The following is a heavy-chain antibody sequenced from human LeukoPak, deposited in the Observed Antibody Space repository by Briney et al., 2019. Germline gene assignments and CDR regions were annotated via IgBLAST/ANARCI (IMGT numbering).Heavy chain of an antibody. CDR1: GFTFSSYG. CDR3: AKRSDYGGDGNYFDY. V-gene: IGHV3-23*01. CDR2: ISGRDSNT. D-gene: IGHD4-23*01. J-gene: IGHJ4*02. Sequence: PGGSLRLSCAASGFTFSSYGMSWVGQAPGQGLAGVSTISGRDSNTYYADSVNGRFTISRDNSKNTLYLHLNSLRAEDTAVYYCAKRSDYGGDGNYFDYWGQGTPVTVSS.